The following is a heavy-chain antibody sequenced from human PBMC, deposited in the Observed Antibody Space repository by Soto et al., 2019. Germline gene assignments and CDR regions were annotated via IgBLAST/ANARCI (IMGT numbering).Heavy chain of an antibody. J-gene: IGHJ6*02. CDR2: IYPGDSDT. V-gene: IGHV5-51*01. CDR1: GYLFTRYW. CDR3: ARHRPYYYYGRDG. Sequence: GHSLKLTCTGSGYLFTRYWIGWVLQMPGKGLEWMGIIYPGDSDTRYSPSFQGQVTISADKSISTAYLQWSSLKASDTARYYCARHRPYYYYGRDGWGQGTTVTVS.